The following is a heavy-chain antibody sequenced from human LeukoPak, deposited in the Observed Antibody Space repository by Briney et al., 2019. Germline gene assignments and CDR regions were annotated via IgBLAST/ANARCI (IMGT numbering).Heavy chain of an antibody. V-gene: IGHV4-59*08. CDR2: TSDTGNT. J-gene: IGHJ4*02. Sequence: SETLSLTCTVSGVSISSHFWSWIRQPPGKGLEWIGDTSDTGNTNYKPSLKSRVTISADTSMNQFSLKLMSVTASDAAIYYCARHLSGTTTAHYLDFWGQGTLVTVSS. CDR1: GVSISSHF. D-gene: IGHD1-1*01. CDR3: ARHLSGTTTAHYLDF.